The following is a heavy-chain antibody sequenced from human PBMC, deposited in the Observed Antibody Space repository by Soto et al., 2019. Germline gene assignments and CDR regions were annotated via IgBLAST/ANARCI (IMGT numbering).Heavy chain of an antibody. Sequence: SETLSLTCTVSGGSVSSGSYYWSWIRQPPGKGLEWIGYIYYSGSTNYNPSLKSRVTISVDTSKNQFSLKLSSVTAADTAVYYCARGDSSGYYSSRIPQYYFDYWGQGTLVTVSS. J-gene: IGHJ4*02. V-gene: IGHV4-61*01. CDR2: IYYSGST. CDR3: ARGDSSGYYSSRIPQYYFDY. D-gene: IGHD3-22*01. CDR1: GGSVSSGSYY.